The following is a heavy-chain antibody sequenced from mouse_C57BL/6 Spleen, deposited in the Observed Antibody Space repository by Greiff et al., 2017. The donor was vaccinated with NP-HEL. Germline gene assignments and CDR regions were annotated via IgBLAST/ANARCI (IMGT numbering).Heavy chain of an antibody. CDR1: GFTFTDSY. CDR3: ARYGSQGGYFDV. Sequence: EVKLVESGGGLVQPGGSLSLSCAASGFTFTDSYMSWVRQPPGKALEWLGFIRNKANGYTTEYSASVKGRFTISRDNSQSILYLQMNALRAEDSATYYCARYGSQGGYFDVWGTGTTVTVSS. V-gene: IGHV7-3*01. CDR2: IRNKANGYTT. J-gene: IGHJ1*03.